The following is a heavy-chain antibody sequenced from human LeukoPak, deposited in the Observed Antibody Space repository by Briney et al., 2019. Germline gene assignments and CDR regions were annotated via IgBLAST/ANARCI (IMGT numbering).Heavy chain of an antibody. CDR3: ARDKTYGSGSYFDY. CDR1: GFTFSNAW. Sequence: GGSLRLSCAASGFTFSNAWMSWVRQAPGKGLEWAANIKQDGSEKYYVDSVKGRFTISRDNAKNSLYLQMNSLRAEDTAVYYCARDKTYGSGSYFDYWGQGTLVTVSS. D-gene: IGHD3-10*01. CDR2: IKQDGSEK. J-gene: IGHJ4*02. V-gene: IGHV3-7*01.